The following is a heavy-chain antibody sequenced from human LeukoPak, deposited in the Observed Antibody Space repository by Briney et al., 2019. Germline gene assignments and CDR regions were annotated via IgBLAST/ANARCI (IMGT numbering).Heavy chain of an antibody. CDR1: GYTFTGYY. Sequence: GASVKVSCKASGYTFTGYYMHWVRQAPGQGLEWMGWINPNSGGTNYAQKFQGRVTMTRDTSISTAYMELSRLRSDDTAVYYCASKYCTNGVCAQHFDYWGQGTLVTVSS. D-gene: IGHD2-8*01. CDR3: ASKYCTNGVCAQHFDY. V-gene: IGHV1-2*02. CDR2: INPNSGGT. J-gene: IGHJ4*02.